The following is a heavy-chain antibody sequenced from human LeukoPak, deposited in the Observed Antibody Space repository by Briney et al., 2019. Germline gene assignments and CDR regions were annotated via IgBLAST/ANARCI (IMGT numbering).Heavy chain of an antibody. CDR3: ARRIRDGNPKFDY. Sequence: SETLSLTCTVSGGSISSSSYFWGWIRQPPGKGLQWTENIFYSGNTYYNPSLKSRVTISVDTSKDQFSLKVRSVTATDTSVYYCARRIRDGNPKFDYWGQGALVTVSS. D-gene: IGHD5-24*01. CDR1: GGSISSSSYF. J-gene: IGHJ4*02. CDR2: IFYSGNT. V-gene: IGHV4-39*01.